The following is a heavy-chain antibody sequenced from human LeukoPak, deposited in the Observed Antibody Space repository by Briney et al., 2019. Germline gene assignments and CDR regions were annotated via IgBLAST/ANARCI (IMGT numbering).Heavy chain of an antibody. Sequence: SVKVSCKASGGTFSSYAISWVRQAPGHGLEWMGGIIPIFGTANYAQKFQGRVTITADESTSTAYMELSSLRSEDTAVYYCARGSNVDWYGLPQNNWFDPWGQGTLVTVSS. CDR1: GGTFSSYA. J-gene: IGHJ5*02. V-gene: IGHV1-69*13. CDR2: IIPIFGTA. CDR3: ARGSNVDWYGLPQNNWFDP. D-gene: IGHD3-9*01.